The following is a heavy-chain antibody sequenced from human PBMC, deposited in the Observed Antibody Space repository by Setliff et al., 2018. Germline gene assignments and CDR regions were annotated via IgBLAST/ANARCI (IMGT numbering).Heavy chain of an antibody. D-gene: IGHD3-3*01. CDR3: RFWSSYYKNDY. V-gene: IGHV4-34*01. Sequence: SETLSLTCAVYGGSFSDYYWGWIRQSPGKRPEWIAEINQSGNTNYNPSLNSRVSVSVDTPTNQFSLKVFSVTAADTAVYYCRFWSSYYKNDYWAQGTLVTVSS. CDR1: GGSFSDYY. CDR2: INQSGNT. J-gene: IGHJ4*02.